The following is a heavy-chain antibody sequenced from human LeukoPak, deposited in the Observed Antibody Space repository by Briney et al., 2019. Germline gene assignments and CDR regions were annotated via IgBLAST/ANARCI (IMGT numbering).Heavy chain of an antibody. J-gene: IGHJ5*02. CDR3: ASTTMSYLGHWFDP. CDR2: IYYSGST. D-gene: IGHD5-12*01. Sequence: SETLSLTCTVSGGSISSYYWSWIRQPPGKGLEWIGYIYYSGSTNYNPSLKSRVTISVDTSKNQFSLKLSSVTAADTAVYYCASTTMSYLGHWFDPWGQGTLVTVSS. CDR1: GGSISSYY. V-gene: IGHV4-59*01.